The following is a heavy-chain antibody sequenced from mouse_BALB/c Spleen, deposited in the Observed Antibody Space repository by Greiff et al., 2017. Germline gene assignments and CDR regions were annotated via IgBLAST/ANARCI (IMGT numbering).Heavy chain of an antibody. V-gene: IGHV2-9*02. CDR2: IWAGGST. D-gene: IGHD2-4*01. CDR3: AGLRREAWFAY. Sequence: VKVVESGPGLVAPSQSLSITCTVSGFSLTSYGVHWVRQPPGKGLEWLGVIWAGGSTNYNSALMSRLSISKDNSKSQVFLKMNSLQTDDTAMYYCAGLRREAWFAYWGQGTLVTVSA. CDR1: GFSLTSYG. J-gene: IGHJ3*01.